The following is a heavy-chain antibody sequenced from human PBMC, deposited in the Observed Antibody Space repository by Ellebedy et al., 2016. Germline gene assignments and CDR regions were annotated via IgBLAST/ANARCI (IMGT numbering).Heavy chain of an antibody. CDR1: GYNFTGYY. V-gene: IGHV1-2*04. CDR2: INPNSGGT. J-gene: IGHJ6*02. CDR3: ARGGNVDTAMAYYYGMDV. D-gene: IGHD5-18*01. Sequence: ASVKVSCKASGYNFTGYYIHWVRQAPGQGLEWMGWINPNSGGTNYAQKFQGWVTMTRDTSISTAYMELSRLRADDTAVYYCARGGNVDTAMAYYYGMDVWGQGTTVTVSS.